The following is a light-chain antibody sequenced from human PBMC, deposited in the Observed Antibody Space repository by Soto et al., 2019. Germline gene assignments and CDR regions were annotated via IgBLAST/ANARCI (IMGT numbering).Light chain of an antibody. CDR2: QVT. CDR1: SSDLAIYNY. CDR3: SSYTDSSNYV. V-gene: IGLV2-14*01. Sequence: QSALTQPASVSGSPGQSITISWTGTSSDLAIYNYVSWYQQQPGKAPKLMIYQVTNRPSGVSNRFSGSRSGNTASRTISGLQAEDEADYYCSSYTDSSNYVFGTGTKLTVL. J-gene: IGLJ1*01.